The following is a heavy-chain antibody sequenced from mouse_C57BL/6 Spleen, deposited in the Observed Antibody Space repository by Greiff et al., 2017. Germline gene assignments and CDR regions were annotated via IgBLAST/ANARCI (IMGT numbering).Heavy chain of an antibody. CDR2: ISDGGSYT. J-gene: IGHJ3*01. D-gene: IGHD2-2*01. CDR1: GFTFSSYA. CDR3: ARDDGYDGAWFAY. V-gene: IGHV5-4*01. Sequence: EVKLMESGGGLVKPGGSLKLSCAASGFTFSSYAMSWVRQTPEKRLEWVATISDGGSYTYYPDNVKGRFTISRDNAKNNLYLQMSQLKSEDTAMYYCARDDGYDGAWFAYCGQGTLVTVSA.